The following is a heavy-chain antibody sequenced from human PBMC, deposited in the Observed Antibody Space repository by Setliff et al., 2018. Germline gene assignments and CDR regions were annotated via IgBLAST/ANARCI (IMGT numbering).Heavy chain of an antibody. CDR1: GGSISSYY. J-gene: IGHJ5*02. D-gene: IGHD3-3*01. CDR2: IYTSGST. Sequence: PSETLSLTCIVSGGSISSYYWSWIRQPAGKGLEWIGRIYTSGSTNYNPSLKSRVTMSVDTSKNQFSLKLSSVTAADTAVYYCARSYYNFWSGYYRVNWFNPWGQGTLVTVSS. CDR3: ARSYYNFWSGYYRVNWFNP. V-gene: IGHV4-4*07.